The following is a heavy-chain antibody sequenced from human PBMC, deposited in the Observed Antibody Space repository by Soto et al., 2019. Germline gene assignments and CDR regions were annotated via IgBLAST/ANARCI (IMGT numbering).Heavy chain of an antibody. V-gene: IGHV4-38-2*02. J-gene: IGHJ5*02. CDR2: IYHDGTT. CDR1: GYSISRGYY. CDR3: ARVPYHYARGTYRPRWFDP. D-gene: IGHD3-16*02. Sequence: PSETLSLTCTVSGYSISRGYYWGPIRQPPGKGLQWIGTIYHDGTTYSNPSLNGRVTISVSTSQNRFSLTLRSVTAADTAVYYCARVPYHYARGTYRPRWFDPWGQGTLVTVSS.